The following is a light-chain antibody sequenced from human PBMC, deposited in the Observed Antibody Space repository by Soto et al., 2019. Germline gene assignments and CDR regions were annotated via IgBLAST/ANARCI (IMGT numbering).Light chain of an antibody. V-gene: IGKV3-15*01. J-gene: IGKJ1*01. Sequence: EIVMTQSPATLSVSPGERVTLSCRASQSVSSSLAWYQQKPGQSPRLLIDGSSTRATGIPARFSGSGSGTEFTLTISSLQSGDFAVYYCQQYNNWPQTFGQGTKVDIK. CDR1: QSVSSS. CDR2: GSS. CDR3: QQYNNWPQT.